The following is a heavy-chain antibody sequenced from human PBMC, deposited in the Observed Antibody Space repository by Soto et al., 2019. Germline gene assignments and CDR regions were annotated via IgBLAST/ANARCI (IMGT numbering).Heavy chain of an antibody. D-gene: IGHD1-7*01. CDR1: GGSVTSGGYY. J-gene: IGHJ6*02. V-gene: IGHV4-31*03. CDR2: MYYTGSA. CDR3: ARERTGTTIHYYGMDV. Sequence: SETLSLTCTVSGGSVTSGGYYWSWVRQNPETGLEWIGHMYYTGSASYNPSLKSRVTLSIDTSKNLFSLNLSSVTAADTAVYYCARERTGTTIHYYGMDVWGQGTTVTVSS.